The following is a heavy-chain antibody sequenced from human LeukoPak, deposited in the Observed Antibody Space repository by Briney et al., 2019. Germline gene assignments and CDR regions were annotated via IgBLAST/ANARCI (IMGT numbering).Heavy chain of an antibody. CDR2: INPNGGGT. J-gene: IGHJ4*02. D-gene: IGHD1-26*01. Sequence: ASVTVSYTSSGYTFTFYYVHWVRQAPGQGLEWMGWINPNGGGTSYAQKFQGRVTLTRDTSISTLYIDVSSLTSDDTAVYYCARGGGTFHYDFWGQGTLVTVSS. CDR3: ARGGGTFHYDF. V-gene: IGHV1-2*02. CDR1: GYTFTFYY.